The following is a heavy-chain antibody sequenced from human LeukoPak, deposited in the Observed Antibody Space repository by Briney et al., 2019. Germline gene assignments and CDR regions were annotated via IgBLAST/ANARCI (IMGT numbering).Heavy chain of an antibody. J-gene: IGHJ4*02. CDR1: GYTFTSYY. CDR2: INPSGGST. D-gene: IGHD6-6*01. CDR3: ARAEGFGSSSGHFDY. V-gene: IGHV1-46*01. Sequence: GASVKVSCKASGYTFTSYYMHWVRQAPGQGLEWMGIINPSGGSTSYAQKFQGRVTMTRDMSTSTVYMELSSLGSEDTAVYYCARAEGFGSSSGHFDYWGQGTLVTVSS.